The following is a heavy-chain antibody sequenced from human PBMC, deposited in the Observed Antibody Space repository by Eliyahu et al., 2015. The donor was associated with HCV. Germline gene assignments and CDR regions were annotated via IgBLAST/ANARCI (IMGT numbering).Heavy chain of an antibody. Sequence: QVQLQESGPGVVEPSQTLSLTCTVSGGSISSGDYYWSWIRQHPGKGLEWIGNISYSGSTDYNPSLKSRVIISVDTSKNQFSLNLSSVTAADTAVYYCAREGVTAHLFDSWGQGTLVTVSS. CDR1: GGSISSGDYY. D-gene: IGHD2-21*02. J-gene: IGHJ4*02. CDR2: ISYSGST. V-gene: IGHV4-31*03. CDR3: AREGVTAHLFDS.